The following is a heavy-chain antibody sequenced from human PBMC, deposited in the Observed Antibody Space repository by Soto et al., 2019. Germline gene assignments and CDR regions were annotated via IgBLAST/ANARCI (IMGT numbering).Heavy chain of an antibody. CDR2: IYYSGST. J-gene: IGHJ6*02. V-gene: IGHV4-39*01. CDR3: ARLVKDYYDSNYYYGMDV. CDR1: GGSISSSSYY. Sequence: PSETLSLTCTVSGGSISSSSYYWGWIRQPPGKGLEWFGSIYYSGSTYYNPSLKSRVTISVDTSKNQFSLKLSSVTAADTAVYYCARLVKDYYDSNYYYGMDVWGQGTTVTVS. D-gene: IGHD3-22*01.